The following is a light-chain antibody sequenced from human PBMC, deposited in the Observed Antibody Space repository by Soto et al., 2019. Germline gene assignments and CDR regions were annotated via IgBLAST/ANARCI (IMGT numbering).Light chain of an antibody. J-gene: IGKJ3*01. CDR1: QSVNVN. Sequence: EIVMTQSPATLSVSPGERATLSCRASQSVNVNLAWYQQKPGQTPRLLIYGASTRATGIPARFSGRGSGTEFTLTISSLEPEDFAVYYCQQRDFWPPLVTFGPGTKVDIK. CDR2: GAS. CDR3: QQRDFWPPLVT. V-gene: IGKV3-15*01.